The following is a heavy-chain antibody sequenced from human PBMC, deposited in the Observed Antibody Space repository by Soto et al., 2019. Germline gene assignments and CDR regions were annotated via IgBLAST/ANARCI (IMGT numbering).Heavy chain of an antibody. CDR2: ISYDGSNK. Sequence: QVQLVESGGGVVQPGRSLRLSCEASGFTFSRYAMHWVRQAPGKGLEWVAVISYDGSNKYYADSVKGRFTISRDNSKKTLYLQMNSLRAEDTAVYYCARPEGIAVAGLFLKRISYYYGMDVWGQGTTVTVSS. D-gene: IGHD6-19*01. V-gene: IGHV3-30-3*01. CDR3: ARPEGIAVAGLFLKRISYYYGMDV. J-gene: IGHJ6*02. CDR1: GFTFSRYA.